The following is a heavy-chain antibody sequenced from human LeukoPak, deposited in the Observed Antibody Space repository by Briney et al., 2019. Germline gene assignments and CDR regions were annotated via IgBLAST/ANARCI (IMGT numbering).Heavy chain of an antibody. CDR2: MNPNSGST. J-gene: IGHJ4*02. CDR3: ARGDDSSGYFDY. Sequence: GASVKVSCKASGYTFTSYDINWMRQATGRGLEWMGWMNPNSGSTGYAQKFQGRVTMTRNTSISTAYMELSSLRSEDTAVYYCARGDDSSGYFDYWGQGTLVTVSS. CDR1: GYTFTSYD. D-gene: IGHD3-22*01. V-gene: IGHV1-8*01.